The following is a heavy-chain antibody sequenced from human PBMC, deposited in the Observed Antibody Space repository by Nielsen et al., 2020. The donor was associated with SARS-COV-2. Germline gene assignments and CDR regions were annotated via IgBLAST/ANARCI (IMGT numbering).Heavy chain of an antibody. J-gene: IGHJ5*02. CDR2: MSPSSGKT. D-gene: IGHD5-24*01. CDR1: ADTFTSYD. V-gene: IGHV1-8*01. CDR3: AREDVGRDGTSWLDH. Sequence: ASVKVSCKASADTFTSYDINWLRQATGQRLEWMGRMSPSSGKTDYAQKFQGRLTVTRNTSISTVYMELSSLRSDDTAVYFCAREDVGRDGTSWLDHWGQGALVTVSS.